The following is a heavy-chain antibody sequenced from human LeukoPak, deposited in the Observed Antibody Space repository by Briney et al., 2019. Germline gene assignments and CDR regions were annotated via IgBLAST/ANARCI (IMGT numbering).Heavy chain of an antibody. CDR1: GYTFSSYG. CDR2: IRYDGSNK. CDR3: AKDLGDIVVVAAAIPYGAFDI. Sequence: GGSLRLSCAASGYTFSSYGVHWVRQAPGKGLEWVAFIRYDGSNKYYADSVKGRFTISRDNCKNTLYLQMNSLRAEDTAVYYCAKDLGDIVVVAAAIPYGAFDIWGQGKMVTVSS. V-gene: IGHV3-30*02. D-gene: IGHD2-2*01. J-gene: IGHJ3*02.